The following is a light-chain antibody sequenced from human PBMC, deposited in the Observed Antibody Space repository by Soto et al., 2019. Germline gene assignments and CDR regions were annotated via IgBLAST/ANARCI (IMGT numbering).Light chain of an antibody. J-gene: IGLJ3*02. V-gene: IGLV1-40*01. Sequence: QSVLTQPPSVSGAPGQRVTISCTASSSNIGAGYDVHWYHQLPGTAPKLLIYGNNNRPSGVPDRFSGSRSGTAASLAITGLQDEDEADYYCQSYDSSLSVWVFGGGTKLTVL. CDR1: SSNIGAGYD. CDR2: GNN. CDR3: QSYDSSLSVWV.